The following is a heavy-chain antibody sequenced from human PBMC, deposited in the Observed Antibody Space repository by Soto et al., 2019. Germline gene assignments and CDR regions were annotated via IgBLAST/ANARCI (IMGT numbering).Heavy chain of an antibody. V-gene: IGHV4-59*08. CDR2: IYYSGST. Sequence: SETLSLTCTVSGGSISSYYWSWIRQPPGKGLEWIGYIYYSGSTNYNPSLKSRVTISVDTSKNQFSLKLSSVTAADTAVYYCARHKAGTFLDYWGQGTLVTVS. J-gene: IGHJ4*02. D-gene: IGHD6-19*01. CDR3: ARHKAGTFLDY. CDR1: GGSISSYY.